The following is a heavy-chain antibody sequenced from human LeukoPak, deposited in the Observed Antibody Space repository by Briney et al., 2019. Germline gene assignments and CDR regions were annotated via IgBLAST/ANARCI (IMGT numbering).Heavy chain of an antibody. V-gene: IGHV4-34*01. CDR3: ARVRLTGYYYYYYGMDV. D-gene: IGHD3-9*01. CDR1: GGSFSGYY. CDR2: INHSGST. J-gene: IGHJ6*04. Sequence: SETLSLTCAVYGGSFSGYYWSWIRQPPGKGLEWIGEINHSGSTNYNPSLKGRVTVSVDTSKNQFSLKLSSVTAADTAVYYCARVRLTGYYYYYYGMDVWGKGTTVTVSS.